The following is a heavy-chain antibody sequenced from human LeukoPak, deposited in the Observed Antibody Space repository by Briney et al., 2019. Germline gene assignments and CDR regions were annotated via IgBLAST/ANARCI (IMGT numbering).Heavy chain of an antibody. V-gene: IGHV3-30*18. CDR3: AKDRDSSWYYFDY. CDR1: GFTFSSYG. J-gene: IGHJ4*02. D-gene: IGHD6-13*01. Sequence: GGSLRLSCAASGFTFSSYGMHWVRQAPGKGLEWVAVISYDGSNKYYAGSVKGRFTISRDNSKNTLYLQMNSLRAEDTAVYYCAKDRDSSWYYFDYWGQGTLVTVSS. CDR2: ISYDGSNK.